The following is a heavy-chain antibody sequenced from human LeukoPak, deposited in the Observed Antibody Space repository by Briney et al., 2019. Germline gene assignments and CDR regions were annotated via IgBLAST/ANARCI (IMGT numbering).Heavy chain of an antibody. CDR3: ARAGYGDSDFDY. Sequence: SEALSLTCTVSGYSISSGDYWGWIRQPPGKGLEWIGSIYHSGRTYYNPSLKSRVTISVDTSKNQFSLKLSSVTAADTAVYYCARAGYGDSDFDYWGQGTLVTVSS. CDR2: IYHSGRT. D-gene: IGHD4-17*01. V-gene: IGHV4-38-2*02. J-gene: IGHJ4*02. CDR1: GYSISSGDY.